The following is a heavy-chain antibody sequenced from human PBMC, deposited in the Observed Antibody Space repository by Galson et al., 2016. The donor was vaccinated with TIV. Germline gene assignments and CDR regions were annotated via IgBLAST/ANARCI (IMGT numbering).Heavy chain of an antibody. J-gene: IGHJ4*02. Sequence: SLRLSCATSGFTFNNAWMTWVRQAPGKGLEWLGRITSNTDGGTTVYAAPVKGRFTISRNESKTTVYLQINSLKTEDTAGYYCTTVSYGKMDYWGQGTLVTVSS. V-gene: IGHV3-15*01. CDR3: TTVSYGKMDY. D-gene: IGHD1-26*01. CDR1: GFTFNNAW. CDR2: ITSNTDGGTT.